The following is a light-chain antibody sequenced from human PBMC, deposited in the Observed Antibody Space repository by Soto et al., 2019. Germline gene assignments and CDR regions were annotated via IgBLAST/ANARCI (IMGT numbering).Light chain of an antibody. Sequence: QSALTQPPSASGSPGQSVTISCTGNSSDVGGYNYVSWFQQHPGKAPKLMIDEVSKRPSGVPDRFSGSKSGNTASLTVSGLKAEDEADYYCTSYAGSNIWVFGGGTKLTVL. J-gene: IGLJ2*01. CDR1: SSDVGGYNY. CDR2: EVS. V-gene: IGLV2-8*01. CDR3: TSYAGSNIWV.